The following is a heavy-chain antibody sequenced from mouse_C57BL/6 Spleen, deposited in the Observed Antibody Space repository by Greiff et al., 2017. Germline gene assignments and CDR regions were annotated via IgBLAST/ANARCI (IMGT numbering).Heavy chain of an antibody. V-gene: IGHV1-78*01. D-gene: IGHD1-1*01. CDR2: IYPRDGST. CDR3: ARDFWYGSSYGYFDV. J-gene: IGHJ1*03. CDR1: GYTFTDHT. Sequence: VQLQESDAELVKPGASVKISCKVSGYTFTDHTIHWMKQRPEQGLEWIGYIYPRDGSTKYNEKFKGKATLTADKSSSTAYMQLNSLTSEDSAVYFCARDFWYGSSYGYFDVWGTGTTVTVSS.